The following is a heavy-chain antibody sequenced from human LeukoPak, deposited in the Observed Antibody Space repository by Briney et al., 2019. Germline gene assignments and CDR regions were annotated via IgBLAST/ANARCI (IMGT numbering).Heavy chain of an antibody. V-gene: IGHV4-39*01. CDR2: IYYSGST. CDR1: GGSISSSSYY. D-gene: IGHD2-2*01. CDR3: ARHTYQLPSGY. Sequence: SETLSLTCTVSGGSISSSSYYWGWIRQPPGKGLEWIGSIYYSGSTYYNPSLKSRVTISVDSSKNQFSLKLSSVTAADTAVYYCARHTYQLPSGYWVQGTLVTVSS. J-gene: IGHJ4*02.